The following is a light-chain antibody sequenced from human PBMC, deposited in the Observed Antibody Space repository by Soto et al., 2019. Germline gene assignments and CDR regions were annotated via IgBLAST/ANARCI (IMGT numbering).Light chain of an antibody. J-gene: IGKJ1*01. V-gene: IGKV3-15*01. CDR1: QTVSNN. CDR3: QHSYKWPPT. CDR2: SAS. Sequence: DIVMTQSPATLSVSPGDRVTLSCRGSQTVSNNLAWYQQKPGQAPRLLISSASTRATGVPGRFTGSGSGTDFTPDSSSLQSEDLAVYYCQHSYKWPPTFGQGTKVEI.